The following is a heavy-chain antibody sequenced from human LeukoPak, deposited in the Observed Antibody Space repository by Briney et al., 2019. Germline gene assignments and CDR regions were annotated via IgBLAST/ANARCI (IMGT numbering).Heavy chain of an antibody. Sequence: SETLSLTCIVSNGSISPDYRSWIRQPPGKGLEWIGYIFYSGSTSYNPSLKSRVTMSVDTSKNQFSLKLTSVTSADTAVYYCAREYYAQFDSWGQGTLVTVSS. CDR2: IFYSGST. V-gene: IGHV4-59*01. J-gene: IGHJ4*02. CDR1: NGSISPDY. CDR3: AREYYAQFDS. D-gene: IGHD3-3*01.